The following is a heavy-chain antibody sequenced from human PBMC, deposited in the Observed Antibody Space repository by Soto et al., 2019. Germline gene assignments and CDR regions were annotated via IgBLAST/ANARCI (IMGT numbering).Heavy chain of an antibody. CDR2: IYYSGST. V-gene: IGHV4-39*01. Sequence: SETLSLTCTVSGGSISSSSYYWGWIRQPPGKGLEWIGSIYYSGSTYYNPSLKSRVTISVDTSKNQFSLKLSSVTAADTAVYYCASTNYDSKGGPYNWFDPWGQGTLVTVSS. CDR3: ASTNYDSKGGPYNWFDP. J-gene: IGHJ5*02. D-gene: IGHD3-3*01. CDR1: GGSISSSSYY.